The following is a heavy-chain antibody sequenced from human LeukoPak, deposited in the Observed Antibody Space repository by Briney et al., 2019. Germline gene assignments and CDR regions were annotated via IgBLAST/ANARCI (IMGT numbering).Heavy chain of an antibody. Sequence: GGSLRLSCAASGFTFSSYSMNWVRQAPGKGLEWVSSISSSSYIYYADSVKGRFTTSRDNAKNSLYLQMNSLRAEDTAVYYCARDWSSGYDYAFDYWGQGTLVTVSS. V-gene: IGHV3-21*01. CDR1: GFTFSSYS. CDR3: ARDWSSGYDYAFDY. D-gene: IGHD5-12*01. CDR2: ISSSSYI. J-gene: IGHJ4*02.